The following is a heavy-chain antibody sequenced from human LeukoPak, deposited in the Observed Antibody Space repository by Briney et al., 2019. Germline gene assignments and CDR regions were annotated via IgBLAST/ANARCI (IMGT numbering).Heavy chain of an antibody. J-gene: IGHJ4*02. D-gene: IGHD3-3*01. V-gene: IGHV3-11*01. CDR3: ARTTYDFWSGYLRWGKIDY. CDR2: ISSSGSTI. CDR1: GLTFSDYY. Sequence: PGGSLRLSCAASGLTFSDYYMSWIRQAPGKGLEWVSYISSSGSTIYYADSVKGRFTISRDNAKNSLYLQMNSLRAEDTAVYYCARTTYDFWSGYLRWGKIDYWGQGTLVTVSS.